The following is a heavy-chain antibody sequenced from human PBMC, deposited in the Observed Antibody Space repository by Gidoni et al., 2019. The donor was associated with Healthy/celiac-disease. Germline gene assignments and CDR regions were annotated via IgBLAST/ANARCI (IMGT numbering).Heavy chain of an antibody. Sequence: EVQLLEYGGGLVQPGGSLRLSCAASGFTFRSYAMSWVRQAPGKGLEWVSAISGSGGSTYYADSVKGRFTISRDNSKNTLYLQMNSLRAEDTAVYYCAKDDRIQLWLGGTSIWDYYYGMDVWGQGTTVTVSS. CDR1: GFTFRSYA. V-gene: IGHV3-23*01. D-gene: IGHD5-18*01. J-gene: IGHJ6*02. CDR3: AKDDRIQLWLGGTSIWDYYYGMDV. CDR2: ISGSGGST.